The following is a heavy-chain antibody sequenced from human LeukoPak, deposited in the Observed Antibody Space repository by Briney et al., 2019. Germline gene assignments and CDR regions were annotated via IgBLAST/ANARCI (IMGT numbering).Heavy chain of an antibody. J-gene: IGHJ1*01. CDR2: INSDGTDI. CDR3: ARVGYYDSSNYYAYFQH. V-gene: IGHV3-74*01. D-gene: IGHD3-22*01. Sequence: PGGSLRLSCAASGLTFSSYWMHWVRQAPGQGLEWVARINSDGTDIRYGDSVKGRFTISRDNAKNTLYLQMNSLRVEDTAVYYCARVGYYDSSNYYAYFQHWGQGTLVTVSS. CDR1: GLTFSSYW.